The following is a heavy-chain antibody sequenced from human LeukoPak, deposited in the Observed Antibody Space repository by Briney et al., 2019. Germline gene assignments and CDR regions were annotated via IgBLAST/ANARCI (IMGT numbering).Heavy chain of an antibody. CDR3: ARQGVEVAGVYYFDY. CDR1: GYIFTHYW. J-gene: IGHJ4*02. Sequence: GESLKISCQASGYIFTHYWIAWVRQMPGKGLEWMGIIYPGDSDTRYSPSFQGQVTISADKFISTAYLQWSSLKASDTAMYYCARQGVEVAGVYYFDYWGQGTLVTVSS. CDR2: IYPGDSDT. V-gene: IGHV5-51*01. D-gene: IGHD6-19*01.